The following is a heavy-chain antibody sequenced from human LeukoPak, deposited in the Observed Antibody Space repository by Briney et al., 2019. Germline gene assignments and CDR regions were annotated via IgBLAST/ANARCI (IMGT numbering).Heavy chain of an antibody. D-gene: IGHD1-1*01. CDR2: VDPEDGET. CDR3: ATEGGTPRLLRSFHY. CDR1: GYTFTDYY. J-gene: IGHJ4*02. V-gene: IGHV1-69-2*01. Sequence: GATVKISCKVSGYTFTDYYMHWVQQAPGEGLEWMGLVDPEDGETIYAEKFQGRVTITADTSTDTAYMELSSLRSEDTAVYYCATEGGTPRLLRSFHYWGQGTLVTVSS.